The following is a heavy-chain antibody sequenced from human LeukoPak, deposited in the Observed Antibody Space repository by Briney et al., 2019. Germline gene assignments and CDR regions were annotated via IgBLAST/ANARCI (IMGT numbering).Heavy chain of an antibody. CDR3: AKDLPDDGFRVNNGAFDI. Sequence: GGSLRLSCAASGFTFSSYAMSWVRQAPGKGLEWVSAISGSGGSTYYADSVKGRFTISRDNSKNTLYLQMNSLRAEDTAIYYCAKDLPDDGFRVNNGAFDIWGQGTMVTVSS. CDR1: GFTFSSYA. D-gene: IGHD4/OR15-4a*01. V-gene: IGHV3-23*01. J-gene: IGHJ3*02. CDR2: ISGSGGST.